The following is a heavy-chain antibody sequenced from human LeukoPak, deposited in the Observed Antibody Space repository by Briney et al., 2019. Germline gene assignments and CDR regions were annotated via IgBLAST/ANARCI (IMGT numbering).Heavy chain of an antibody. CDR3: ARDSSSGSIDY. J-gene: IGHJ4*02. D-gene: IGHD6-19*01. CDR1: GGSFSGYY. CDR2: IYYSGST. V-gene: IGHV4-34*01. Sequence: SETLSLTCAVYGGSFSGYYWSWIRQPPGKGLEWIGSIYYSGSTYYNPSLKSRVTISVDTSKNQFSLKLSSVTAADTAVYYCARDSSSGSIDYWGQGTLVTVSS.